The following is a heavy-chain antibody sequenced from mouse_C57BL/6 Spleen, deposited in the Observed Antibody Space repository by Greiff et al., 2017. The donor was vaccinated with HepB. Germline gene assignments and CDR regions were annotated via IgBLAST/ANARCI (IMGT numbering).Heavy chain of an antibody. Sequence: EVHLVESGEGLVKPGGSLKLSCAASGFTFSSYAMSWVRQTPEKRLEWVAYISSGGDYIYYADTVKGRFTISRDNARNTLYLQMSSLKSEDTAMYYCTRDGGLEGFAYWGQGTLVTVSA. CDR2: ISSGGDYI. D-gene: IGHD3-3*01. CDR3: TRDGGLEGFAY. V-gene: IGHV5-9-1*02. CDR1: GFTFSSYA. J-gene: IGHJ3*01.